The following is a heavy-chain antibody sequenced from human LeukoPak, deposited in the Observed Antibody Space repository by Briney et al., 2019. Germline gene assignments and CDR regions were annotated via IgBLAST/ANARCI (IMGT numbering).Heavy chain of an antibody. V-gene: IGHV3-21*01. CDR2: ISSNSSYI. D-gene: IGHD2-21*02. J-gene: IGHJ4*02. CDR3: AREEAYCGGDCYSGLDY. CDR1: WFPLRSYS. Sequence: GGSLRLSRAASWFPLRSYSMNLVRQAPGKGLELVSSISSNSSYIYYADSVKRRFTISRDNAKNALYLQVNSLRAEDRAVYYCAREEAYCGGDCYSGLDYGRQGTGVRVSS.